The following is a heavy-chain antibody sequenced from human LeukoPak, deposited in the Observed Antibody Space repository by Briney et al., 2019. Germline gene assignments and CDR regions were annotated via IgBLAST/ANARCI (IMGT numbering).Heavy chain of an antibody. V-gene: IGHV3-48*02. D-gene: IGHD6-19*01. J-gene: IGHJ4*02. Sequence: PGGSLRLSCAASGFTFSNYGMNWVRQAPGKGLEWVSHIASSSSSIYYADSVKGRFTISRDNAKNSLYLQMNSLRDEDTAVYYCVSAAVAGTVYWGQGTLVTVSS. CDR2: IASSSSSI. CDR1: GFTFSNYG. CDR3: VSAAVAGTVY.